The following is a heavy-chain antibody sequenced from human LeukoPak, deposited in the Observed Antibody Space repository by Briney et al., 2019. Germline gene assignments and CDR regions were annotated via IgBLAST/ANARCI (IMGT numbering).Heavy chain of an antibody. Sequence: PSETLSLTCTVSGGSINGYYWGWIRQPPGKGLEWIGYIYYSGGTNYNPSLKSRVTISVDTSKNQLSLKLSSVTAADTVVYYCARCMVATANFDYWGQGTQVTVSS. J-gene: IGHJ4*02. CDR3: ARCMVATANFDY. CDR1: GGSINGYY. D-gene: IGHD5-12*01. V-gene: IGHV4-59*01. CDR2: IYYSGGT.